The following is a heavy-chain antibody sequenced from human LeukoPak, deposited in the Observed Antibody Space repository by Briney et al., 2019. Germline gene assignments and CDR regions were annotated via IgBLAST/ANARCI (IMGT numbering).Heavy chain of an antibody. CDR1: GFTLRSYG. D-gene: IGHD5-12*01. CDR3: AKDQPPTN. Sequence: PGGSLRLSCAASGFTLRSYGMSWVRQAPGKGLEWVSAITSGYSTYYADSVKGRFTISRDNSKNTLYLQMNSLRAEDTAVYYCAKDQPPTNWGQGTLVPVSS. J-gene: IGHJ4*02. V-gene: IGHV3-23*01. CDR2: ITSGYST.